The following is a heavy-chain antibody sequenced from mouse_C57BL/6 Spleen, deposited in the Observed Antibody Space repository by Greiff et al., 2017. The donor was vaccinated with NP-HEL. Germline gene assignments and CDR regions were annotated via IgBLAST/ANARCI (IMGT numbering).Heavy chain of an antibody. CDR3: ARGGLYDGSPWYFDV. J-gene: IGHJ1*03. Sequence: QVQLQQPGAELVRPGSSVKLSCKASGYTFTSYWMDWVKQRPGQGLEWIGNIYPSDSETHYNQKFKDKATLTVDKSSSTAYMQLSSLTSEDSAVYDCARGGLYDGSPWYFDVWGTGTTVTVSS. CDR1: GYTFTSYW. CDR2: IYPSDSET. V-gene: IGHV1-61*01. D-gene: IGHD1-1*01.